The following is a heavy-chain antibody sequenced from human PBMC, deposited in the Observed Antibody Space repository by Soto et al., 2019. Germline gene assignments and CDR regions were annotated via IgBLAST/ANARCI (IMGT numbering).Heavy chain of an antibody. J-gene: IGHJ4*02. CDR1: GFTFSNYW. D-gene: IGHD2-8*02. CDR3: ARVGGVSGNCDY. CDR2: INGDGSVT. Sequence: EVQLVESGGGVVQPGGSLRLSCGASGFTFSNYWMHWVRQAPGERLVCVSRINGDGSVTRFADSVKGRFTISRDNAKTTLYLQMNSLRVDDTAVYYCARVGGVSGNCDYWGQGTLVTVSS. V-gene: IGHV3-74*01.